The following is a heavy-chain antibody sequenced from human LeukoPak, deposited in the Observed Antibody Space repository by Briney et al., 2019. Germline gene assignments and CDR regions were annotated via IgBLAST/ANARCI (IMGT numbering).Heavy chain of an antibody. Sequence: GGSLRLSYAAFGFNLRTYGMHWLRQAPGKGLEWVAVIWYDGSNEYCADSVKGRFTISRDNSKNTLYLQMNSLRAEDTAVYYCTRDHEWLRAYIYYWGQGTLVTVSS. J-gene: IGHJ4*02. CDR3: TRDHEWLRAYIYY. CDR1: GFNLRTYG. CDR2: IWYDGSNE. V-gene: IGHV3-33*01. D-gene: IGHD3-3*01.